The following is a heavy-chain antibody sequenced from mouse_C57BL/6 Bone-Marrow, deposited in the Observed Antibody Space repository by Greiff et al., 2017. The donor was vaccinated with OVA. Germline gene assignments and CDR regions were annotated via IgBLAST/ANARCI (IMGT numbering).Heavy chain of an antibody. CDR2: IDPSDSYT. V-gene: IGHV1-50*01. Sequence: QVQLKQSGAELVKPGASVKLSCKASGYTFTSYWMQWVKQRPGQGLEWFGEIDPSDSYTNYNQKFKGKATLTVDTSSSTAYMQLSSLTSEDSAVYYCARTYYSNYGFAYWGQGTLVTVSA. D-gene: IGHD2-5*01. CDR3: ARTYYSNYGFAY. J-gene: IGHJ3*01. CDR1: GYTFTSYW.